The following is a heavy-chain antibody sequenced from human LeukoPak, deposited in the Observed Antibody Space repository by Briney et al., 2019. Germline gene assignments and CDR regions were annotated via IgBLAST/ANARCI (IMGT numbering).Heavy chain of an antibody. CDR2: ISSSSSYI. CDR1: GFTFSSYS. D-gene: IGHD5-18*01. CDR3: ARDPTLSGYSYGLSDY. V-gene: IGHV3-21*01. Sequence: PGGSLRLSCAASGFTFSSYSMNWVRQAPGKGLEWVSSISSSSSYIYYADSVKGRFTISRDNAKNSLYLQMNSLRAEDTAVYYCARDPTLSGYSYGLSDYWGQGTLVTVSS. J-gene: IGHJ4*02.